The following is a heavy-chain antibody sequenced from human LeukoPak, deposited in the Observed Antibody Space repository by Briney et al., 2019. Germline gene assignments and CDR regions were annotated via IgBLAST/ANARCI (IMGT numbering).Heavy chain of an antibody. J-gene: IGHJ5*02. V-gene: IGHV4-59*01. CDR1: GGSISSYY. CDR2: IYYSGSN. Sequence: SETLSLTCTVSGGSISSYYWSWIPQPPGKGLVWIGYIYYSGSNNYNPSLKSRVTISVDTSKNQFSLKLSSVTAADTAVYYCARIAVAGTDWFDPWGQGTLVTVSS. D-gene: IGHD6-19*01. CDR3: ARIAVAGTDWFDP.